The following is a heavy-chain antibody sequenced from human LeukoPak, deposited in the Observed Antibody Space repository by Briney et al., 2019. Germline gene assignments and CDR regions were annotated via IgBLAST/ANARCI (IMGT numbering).Heavy chain of an antibody. CDR2: MHTSGST. CDR1: DGSISGYY. V-gene: IGHV4-4*07. D-gene: IGHD6-19*01. Sequence: SETLSLTCTVSDGSISGYYWNWIRQPAGKGLEWIGRMHTSGSTNHNPSLKSRITMSVDRSKNQFSLKLSSVTAADTAVYYCVRDSGSGWYDYWGQGTLVTVSS. J-gene: IGHJ4*02. CDR3: VRDSGSGWYDY.